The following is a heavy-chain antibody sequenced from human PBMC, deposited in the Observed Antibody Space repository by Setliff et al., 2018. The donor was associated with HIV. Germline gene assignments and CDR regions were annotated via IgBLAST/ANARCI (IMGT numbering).Heavy chain of an antibody. CDR2: ILFSGST. Sequence: KTSETLSLTCTVSGGSISSYYWSWIRQPPGKGLEWIGYILFSGSTNYNPSLKNRVTLSLDTSKNQFSLKLSSVTAADTAVYYCARGGYNGHELPFDDWGQGTLVTVSS. V-gene: IGHV4-59*12. CDR3: ARGGYNGHELPFDD. D-gene: IGHD6-25*01. CDR1: GGSISSYY. J-gene: IGHJ4*02.